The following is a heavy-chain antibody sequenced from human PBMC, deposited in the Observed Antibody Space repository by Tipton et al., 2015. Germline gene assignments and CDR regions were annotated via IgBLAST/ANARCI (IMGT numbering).Heavy chain of an antibody. CDR2: LYFSGST. Sequence: GLVKPSETLSLTCTVSGGSISSSSYYWAWIRQPPGKGLEWIGSLYFSGSTYYNPSLKSRLTLSEDTSKRQFSLKLTSVTAADTAVYYCARDLEHGMDVWGHGTTVTVSS. CDR1: GGSISSSSYY. J-gene: IGHJ6*02. CDR3: ARDLEHGMDV. V-gene: IGHV4-39*07. D-gene: IGHD5-24*01.